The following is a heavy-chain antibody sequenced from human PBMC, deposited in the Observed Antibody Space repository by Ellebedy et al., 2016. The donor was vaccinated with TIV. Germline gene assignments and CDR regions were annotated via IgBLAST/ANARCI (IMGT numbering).Heavy chain of an antibody. Sequence: SETLSLXXAVSGGSISSSNWWSWVRQPPGKGLEWIGEIYHSGSTNYNPSLKSRVTISVDKSKNQFSLKLSSVTAADTAVYYCARVSSSGWYKPYYYGMDVWGQGTTVTVSS. V-gene: IGHV4-4*02. CDR2: IYHSGST. J-gene: IGHJ6*02. CDR3: ARVSSSGWYKPYYYGMDV. CDR1: GGSISSSNW. D-gene: IGHD6-19*01.